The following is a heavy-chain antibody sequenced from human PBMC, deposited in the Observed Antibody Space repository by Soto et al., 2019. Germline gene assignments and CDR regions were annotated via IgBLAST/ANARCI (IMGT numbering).Heavy chain of an antibody. CDR3: ARDSGDYCFDY. CDR2: IYYGGST. CDR1: GGSISSSSYY. D-gene: IGHD3-22*01. Sequence: QLQLQESGPGLVKPSETLSLTCIASGGSISSSSYYWGWIRQPPGKGLEWIGNIYYGGSTYYNPSLKSRVTISVDTSKKHFSLKLTSVTAADTAVYYCARDSGDYCFDYWGQGTLVTVSS. V-gene: IGHV4-39*02. J-gene: IGHJ4*02.